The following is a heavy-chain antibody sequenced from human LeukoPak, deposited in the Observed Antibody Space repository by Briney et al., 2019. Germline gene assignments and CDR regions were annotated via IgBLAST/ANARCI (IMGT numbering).Heavy chain of an antibody. Sequence: PGGSLRLSCAASGFTFSSYGMHWVRRAPGKGLEWVAVIWYDGSNKYYADSVKGRFTISRDNSKNTLYLQMNSLRAEDTAVYYCARDFKEDDAFDIWGQGTMVTVSS. V-gene: IGHV3-33*01. CDR2: IWYDGSNK. J-gene: IGHJ3*02. CDR1: GFTFSSYG. CDR3: ARDFKEDDAFDI.